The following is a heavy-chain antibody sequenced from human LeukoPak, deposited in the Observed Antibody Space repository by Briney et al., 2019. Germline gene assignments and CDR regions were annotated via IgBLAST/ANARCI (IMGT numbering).Heavy chain of an antibody. CDR3: AKDLGPEHSGDY. CDR1: GYTFTSYG. Sequence: ASVKVSCRASGYTFTSYGISWVRQAPGQGLEWMGWISAYNGNTNYAQKLQGRVTMTTDTSTSTAYMELRSLRSDDTAVYYCAKDLGPEHSGDYWGQGTLVTVSS. J-gene: IGHJ4*02. D-gene: IGHD3-10*01. CDR2: ISAYNGNT. V-gene: IGHV1-18*01.